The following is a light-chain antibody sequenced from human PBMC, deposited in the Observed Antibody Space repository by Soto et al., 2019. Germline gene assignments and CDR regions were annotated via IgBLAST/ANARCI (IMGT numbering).Light chain of an antibody. Sequence: DIPMTQSPSTLSASLGDRVTITCRASQTVNAWLAWYQHKPGKAPKPLIYDASILESGVPARFSGSGSGTEFILTISSLQPDDVGTYYCQQYNTHSWTFGQGTKVDIK. CDR1: QTVNAW. J-gene: IGKJ1*01. V-gene: IGKV1-5*01. CDR2: DAS. CDR3: QQYNTHSWT.